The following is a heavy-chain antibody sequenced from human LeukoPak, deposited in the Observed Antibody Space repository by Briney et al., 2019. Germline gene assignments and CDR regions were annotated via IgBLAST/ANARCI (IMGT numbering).Heavy chain of an antibody. D-gene: IGHD2-2*01. V-gene: IGHV1-18*01. CDR1: GYTFTSYG. J-gene: IGHJ5*02. Sequence: ASVKVSCKASGYTFTSYGISWVRQAPGQGLEWMGWISAYNGNTNYAQKLQGRVTMTTDTSTSTAYMELRSLGSDDTAVYYCARTPHCSSTSCYGGHWFDPWGQGTLVTVSS. CDR3: ARTPHCSSTSCYGGHWFDP. CDR2: ISAYNGNT.